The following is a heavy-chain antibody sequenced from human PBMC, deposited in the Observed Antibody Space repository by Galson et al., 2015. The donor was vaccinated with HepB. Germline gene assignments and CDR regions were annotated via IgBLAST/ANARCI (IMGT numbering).Heavy chain of an antibody. J-gene: IGHJ5*02. CDR1: GYTFTTFG. CDR2: ISVYNGKT. D-gene: IGHD6-6*01. CDR3: ARDRLAARPGWFDP. Sequence: SVKVSCKASGYTFTTFGINWVRQAPGQGLEWMGWISVYNGKTDYAQKLQGRVTMTKDTSTSTAYMGLGSLRSDDTAVYYCARDRLAARPGWFDPWGQGTLVTVFS. V-gene: IGHV1-18*01.